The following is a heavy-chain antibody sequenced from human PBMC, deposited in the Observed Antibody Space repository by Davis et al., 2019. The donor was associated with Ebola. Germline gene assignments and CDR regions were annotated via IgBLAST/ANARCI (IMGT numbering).Heavy chain of an antibody. CDR3: AKGAHSSNWPDYIHP. D-gene: IGHD6-13*01. Sequence: PGGSLRLSCAASGFTFSAYGMHWVRQAPGKGLEWVAFVQYDGNNEFYTDSVKGRFTISRDNSKSTLYLQMNSLRPEDTAMYYCAKGAHSSNWPDYIHPWGQGTLVTVSS. J-gene: IGHJ5*02. CDR2: VQYDGNNE. CDR1: GFTFSAYG. V-gene: IGHV3-30*02.